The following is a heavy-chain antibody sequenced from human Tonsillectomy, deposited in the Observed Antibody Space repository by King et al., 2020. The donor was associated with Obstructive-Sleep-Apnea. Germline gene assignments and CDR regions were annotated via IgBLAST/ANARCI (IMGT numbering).Heavy chain of an antibody. CDR3: AKESVSPANYYDSSLDF. J-gene: IGHJ4*02. V-gene: IGHV3-23*04. CDR2: ISGSGGST. CDR1: GFTFSSYA. D-gene: IGHD3-22*01. Sequence: VQLVESGGGLVQPGGSLRLSCAASGFTFSSYAMSWVRQAPGKGLEWVSAISGSGGSTNYADSVRGRFTISRDNSKNTLYLQLNSLGTEDTAVYYCAKESVSPANYYDSSLDFWGQGTLVTVSS.